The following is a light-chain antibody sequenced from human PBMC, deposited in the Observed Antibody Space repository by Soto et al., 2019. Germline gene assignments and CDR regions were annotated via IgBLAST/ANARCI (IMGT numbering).Light chain of an antibody. Sequence: AIQMNQSLSSLSATVGDRVTITCRASQGIRNDLDWFQQKPGKAPKLLIYAASNLQSGVPARFSGSGSGTDFTLTISSLQPEDFATYYCLQKYFYPFPFGPGSNVDI. CDR1: QGIRND. J-gene: IGKJ3*01. V-gene: IGKV1-6*01. CDR3: LQKYFYPFP. CDR2: AAS.